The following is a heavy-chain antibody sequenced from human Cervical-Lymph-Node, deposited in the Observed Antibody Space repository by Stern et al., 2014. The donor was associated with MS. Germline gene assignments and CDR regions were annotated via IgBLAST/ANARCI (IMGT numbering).Heavy chain of an antibody. CDR1: GFTFSSYS. Sequence: EVQLVESGGGLVQPGGSLRLSCAASGFTFSSYSMNWVRQAPGQGLEWVSYISSSSSTIYYADSVKGRFTISRDNAKNSLYLQMNSLRDEDTAVYYCARDGPYCSGGSCYSGHQLHDWGQGTLVTVSS. V-gene: IGHV3-48*02. CDR2: ISSSSSTI. D-gene: IGHD2-15*01. J-gene: IGHJ4*02. CDR3: ARDGPYCSGGSCYSGHQLHD.